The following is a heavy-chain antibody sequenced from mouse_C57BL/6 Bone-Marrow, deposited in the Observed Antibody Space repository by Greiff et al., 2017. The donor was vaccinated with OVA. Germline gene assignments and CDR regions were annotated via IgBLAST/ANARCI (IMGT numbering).Heavy chain of an antibody. CDR2: IYPGDGDT. CDR1: GYAFSSSW. D-gene: IGHD2-4*01. J-gene: IGHJ4*01. Sequence: QVQLQQSGPELVKPGASVKISCKASGYAFSSSWMNWVKQRPGKGLEWIGRIYPGDGDTNYNGKFKGKATLTADKSSSTAYMQLSSLTSEDSAVYFCAPKMITRDYYAMDYWGQGTSVTVSS. V-gene: IGHV1-82*01. CDR3: APKMITRDYYAMDY.